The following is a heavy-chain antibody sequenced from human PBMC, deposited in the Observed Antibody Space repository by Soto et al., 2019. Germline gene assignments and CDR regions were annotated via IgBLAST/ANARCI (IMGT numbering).Heavy chain of an antibody. Sequence: SGGSLRLSCAASGFTFSSYGMHWVRQAPGKGLEWVAVISYDGSNKYYADSVKGRFTISRDNSKNTLYLQMNSLRAEDTAVYYCAKDRPSMYTSSGPFDYWGQGTLVTVSS. J-gene: IGHJ4*02. V-gene: IGHV3-30*18. CDR3: AKDRPSMYTSSGPFDY. CDR1: GFTFSSYG. CDR2: ISYDGSNK. D-gene: IGHD6-19*01.